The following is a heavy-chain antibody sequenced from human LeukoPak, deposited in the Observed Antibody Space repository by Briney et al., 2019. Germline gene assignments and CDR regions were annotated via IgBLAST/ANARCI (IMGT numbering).Heavy chain of an antibody. CDR1: GYSISSGFL. Sequence: PSETLSLTCAVSGYSISSGFLWGWIRQPPGKGLEWIGSIYRSGNTYYNPSLKGRITMSVDTSKNQFSLKLSSVTAADTAVYYCARDPRWLTPDCNTIGCYVNWFDPWGQGTLVTVSS. CDR2: IYRSGNT. D-gene: IGHD2-2*01. CDR3: ARDPRWLTPDCNTIGCYVNWFDP. V-gene: IGHV4-38-2*02. J-gene: IGHJ5*02.